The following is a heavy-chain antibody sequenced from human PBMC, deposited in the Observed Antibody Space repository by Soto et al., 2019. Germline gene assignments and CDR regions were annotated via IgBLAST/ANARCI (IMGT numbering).Heavy chain of an antibody. D-gene: IGHD1-7*01. J-gene: IGHJ5*02. CDR1: GFTFSSYA. CDR2: ISYDGSNK. CDR3: ARARHNWNYPGNWFDP. Sequence: VQLVESGGGVVQPGRSLRLSCAASGFTFSSYAMHWVRQAPGKGLEWVAVISYDGSNKYYADSVKGRFTISRDNSKNTLYLQMNSLRAEDTAVYYCARARHNWNYPGNWFDPWGQGTLVTVSS. V-gene: IGHV3-30-3*01.